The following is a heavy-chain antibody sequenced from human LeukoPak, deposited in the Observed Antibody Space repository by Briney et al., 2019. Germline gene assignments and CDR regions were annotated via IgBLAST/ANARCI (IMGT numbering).Heavy chain of an antibody. J-gene: IGHJ4*02. D-gene: IGHD6-6*01. Sequence: ASVKVSCKASGYTFTGYYMHWVRQAPGQGLEWMGWINPNSGGTNYAQKFQDRVTMTRDTSISTVYMELSRLRSDDTAVYYCARESSSANYFDYWGQGTLVTVSS. V-gene: IGHV1-2*02. CDR1: GYTFTGYY. CDR2: INPNSGGT. CDR3: ARESSSANYFDY.